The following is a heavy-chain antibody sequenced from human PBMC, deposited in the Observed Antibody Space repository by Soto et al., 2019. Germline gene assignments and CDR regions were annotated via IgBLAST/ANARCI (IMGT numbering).Heavy chain of an antibody. J-gene: IGHJ6*02. V-gene: IGHV3-7*03. CDR1: GFTFSSYW. CDR2: IKQDGSEK. D-gene: IGHD3-3*01. Sequence: GGSLRLSCAASGFTFSSYWMRWVRQAPGKGLEWVANIKQDGSEKYYVDSVKGRFTISRDNAKNSLYLQMNSLRAEDTAVYYCAGDRNFWSGYYTRYSYYGMDVWGQGTTVTVSS. CDR3: AGDRNFWSGYYTRYSYYGMDV.